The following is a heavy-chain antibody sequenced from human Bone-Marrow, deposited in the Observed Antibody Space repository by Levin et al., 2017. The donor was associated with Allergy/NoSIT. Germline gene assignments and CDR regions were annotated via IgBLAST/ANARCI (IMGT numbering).Heavy chain of an antibody. CDR1: GASISSSY. D-gene: IGHD5-12*01. J-gene: IGHJ6*03. CDR2: VFYNGNT. CDR3: ARVGGGYDYSYLYYYYYMDV. V-gene: IGHV4-59*01. Sequence: SETLSLTCNVSGASISSSYWTWIRQPPAKGLEWIGYVFYNGNTNYNPSLQSRVAITVDSSKNQFSLHLRSVTTADTAVYYCARVGGGYDYSYLYYYYYMDVWGKGTTVTVSS.